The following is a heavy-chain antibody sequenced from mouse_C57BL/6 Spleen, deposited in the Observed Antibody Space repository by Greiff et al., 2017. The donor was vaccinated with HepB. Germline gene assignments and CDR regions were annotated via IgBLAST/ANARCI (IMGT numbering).Heavy chain of an antibody. CDR2: IYPGDGDT. CDR1: GYAFSSYW. V-gene: IGHV1-80*01. J-gene: IGHJ2*01. CDR3: ARGRRLGYFDF. Sequence: QVQLQQSGAELVKPGASVKISCKASGYAFSSYWMNWVKQRPGKGLEWIGQIYPGDGDTNYNGKFKGKATLTAAKSSSTAYMQLSSLTSEDSAVYCCARGRRLGYFDFWGQGTTLTVSS. D-gene: IGHD4-1*01.